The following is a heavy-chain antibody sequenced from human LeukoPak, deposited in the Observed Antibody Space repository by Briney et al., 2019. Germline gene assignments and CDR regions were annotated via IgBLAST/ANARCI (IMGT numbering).Heavy chain of an antibody. CDR1: GFIFSSYW. D-gene: IGHD2-8*01. Sequence: PGGSLRLSCAPSGFIFSSYWISWVRQAPGKGLEWVANIKQDGSERYYVDSVKGRFTISRDNAKNSLYLQMNSLRAEDTAVYYCARKAYALDVWGKGTTVTVSS. CDR2: IKQDGSER. J-gene: IGHJ6*04. CDR3: ARKAYALDV. V-gene: IGHV3-7*03.